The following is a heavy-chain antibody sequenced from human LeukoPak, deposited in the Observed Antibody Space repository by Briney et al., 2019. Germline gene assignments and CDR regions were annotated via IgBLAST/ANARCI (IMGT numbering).Heavy chain of an antibody. V-gene: IGHV4-61*02. CDR2: IYTSGST. Sequence: SETLSLTCTVSGGSISSGSYYWRWIRQPAGRGLEWIGRIYTSGSTNYNPSLKSRVTISVDTSKNQFSLKLSSVTAADTAVYYCARDPRYYYDSSGYYVHDAFDIWGQGTMVTVSS. CDR3: ARDPRYYYDSSGYYVHDAFDI. CDR1: GGSISSGSYY. J-gene: IGHJ3*02. D-gene: IGHD3-22*01.